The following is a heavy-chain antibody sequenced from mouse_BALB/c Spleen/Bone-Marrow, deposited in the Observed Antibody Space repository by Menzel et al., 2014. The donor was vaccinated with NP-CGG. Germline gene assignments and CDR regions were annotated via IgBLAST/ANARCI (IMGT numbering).Heavy chain of an antibody. J-gene: IGHJ4*01. CDR3: ARFPMDY. V-gene: IGHV7-3*02. Sequence: EVKLMESGGGLVQPGGSLILSCTPSGFTFTDSYMSWVRQPPGKALEWLGFIRNKAYDYTTEYSASVKGRFTISRDSSQSILYLQINTLRPEDSATYYCARFPMDYWGQGTSVTVSS. CDR2: IRNKAYDYTT. CDR1: GFTFTDSY.